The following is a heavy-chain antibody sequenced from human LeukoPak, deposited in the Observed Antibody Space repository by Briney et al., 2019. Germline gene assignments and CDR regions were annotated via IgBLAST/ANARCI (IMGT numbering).Heavy chain of an antibody. Sequence: PGGSLRLSCAASGFTFSSYAMHWVRQAPGKGLEWVAVISYDGSNKYYADSVKGRFTISRDNSKNTLYLQMNSLRAEDTAVYYCARAPRIIGKGGILEWLLSSSPWGQGTLVTVSS. J-gene: IGHJ4*02. CDR3: ARAPRIIGKGGILEWLLSSSP. CDR2: ISYDGSNK. CDR1: GFTFSSYA. D-gene: IGHD3-3*01. V-gene: IGHV3-30-3*01.